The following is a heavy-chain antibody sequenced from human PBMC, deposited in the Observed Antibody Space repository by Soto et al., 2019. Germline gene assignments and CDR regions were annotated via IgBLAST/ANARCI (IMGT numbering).Heavy chain of an antibody. Sequence: GGSLRLSCAASGFTFSTYAINWVRRAPGKGLEWVSGINGDGSDTVYADSVKGRFTISRDNAKNTLYLQMNSLRAEDTAVYYCTRSITGFSYADSWGRGTLVTVSS. CDR2: INGDGSDT. D-gene: IGHD2-2*01. J-gene: IGHJ4*02. CDR1: GFTFSTYA. V-gene: IGHV3-74*01. CDR3: TRSITGFSYADS.